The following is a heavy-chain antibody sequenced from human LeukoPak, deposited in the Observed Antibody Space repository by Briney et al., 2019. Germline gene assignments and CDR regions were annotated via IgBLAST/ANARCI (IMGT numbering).Heavy chain of an antibody. D-gene: IGHD5-18*01. CDR3: TTGAGYHYY. CDR2: IIPILGIA. Sequence: SVKVSCKASGGTFSSYAISWVRQAPGQGLEWMGRIIPILGIANYARKFQGRVTMTEDKSTDIAYMELSSLGPEDTAVYFCTTGAGYHYYWGQGSLVTVSS. V-gene: IGHV1-69*04. CDR1: GGTFSSYA. J-gene: IGHJ4*02.